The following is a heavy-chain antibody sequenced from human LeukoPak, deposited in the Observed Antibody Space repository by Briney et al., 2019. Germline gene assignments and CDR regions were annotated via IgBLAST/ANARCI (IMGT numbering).Heavy chain of an antibody. CDR3: ARSLPSDYYGSGSHDY. CDR2: IYYSGST. Sequence: SETLSLTCTVSGGSVSSGSYYWSWIRQPPGKGLEWIGYIYYSGSTNYNPSLKSRVTISVDTSKNQFSLKLSSVTAADTAVYYCARSLPSDYYGSGSHDYWGQGTLVTVSS. CDR1: GGSVSSGSYY. V-gene: IGHV4-61*01. D-gene: IGHD3-10*01. J-gene: IGHJ4*02.